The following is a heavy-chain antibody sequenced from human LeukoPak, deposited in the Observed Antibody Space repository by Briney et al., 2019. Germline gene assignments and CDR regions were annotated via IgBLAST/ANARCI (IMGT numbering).Heavy chain of an antibody. CDR2: FDPEDGET. D-gene: IGHD2-21*02. J-gene: IGHJ4*02. Sequence: ASVKVSCKVSGYTLTELSMHWVRQAPGKGLEWMGGFDPEDGETIYAQKFQGRVTMTEDTSTDTAYMELSSLRSGDTAVYYCARRPPSDYYFDSWGLGTLVTVSS. CDR3: ARRPPSDYYFDS. V-gene: IGHV1-24*01. CDR1: GYTLTELS.